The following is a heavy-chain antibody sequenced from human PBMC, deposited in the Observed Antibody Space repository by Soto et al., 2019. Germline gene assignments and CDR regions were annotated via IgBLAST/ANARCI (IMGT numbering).Heavy chain of an antibody. CDR2: INPNSGGT. D-gene: IGHD6-19*01. Sequence: DSVNVCGAASGYTFTVYYMPWVRQAPGQGLEWMGRINPNSGGTNYAQKVQGRVTMTRDTSISTAYLELSRLRSDDTAVSLCASTGYSSGWSPSNLPYGSQSLIRYFDY. CDR3: ASTGYSSGWSPSNLPYGSQSLIRYFDY. J-gene: IGHJ4*01. CDR1: GYTFTVYY. V-gene: IGHV1-2*02.